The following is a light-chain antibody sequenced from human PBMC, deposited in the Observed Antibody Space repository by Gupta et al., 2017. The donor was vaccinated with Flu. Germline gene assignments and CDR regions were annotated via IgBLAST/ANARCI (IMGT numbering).Light chain of an antibody. CDR3: MQALQTLGGLT. CDR2: LGS. J-gene: IGKJ3*01. Sequence: DIVMTQSPLSLPVTPGEPASISCRSSQSLLHSNGYNYLDWYLQKPGQSPQLLIYLGSNRASGVPDRFSGSGSGTDFTLKISRVEAEDVGVYYCMQALQTLGGLTFGPGTKVDIK. CDR1: QSLLHSNGYNY. V-gene: IGKV2-28*01.